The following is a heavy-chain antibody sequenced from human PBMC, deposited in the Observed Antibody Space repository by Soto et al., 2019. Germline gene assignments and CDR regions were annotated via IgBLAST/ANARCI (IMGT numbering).Heavy chain of an antibody. CDR3: VRHGKVPARPFYYYGMDV. J-gene: IGHJ6*02. D-gene: IGHD2-2*01. Sequence: QLQLQESGPGLVKPSETLSLTCSVSGDSISGTNYYWGWIRQPPGKGLEWVGTVFYSGSTYYSPSLKGRVTISLDKPRNLFSLRVTSGTAADTAVYYCVRHGKVPARPFYYYGMDVWGQGTTVTVSS. CDR2: VFYSGST. V-gene: IGHV4-39*01. CDR1: GDSISGTNYY.